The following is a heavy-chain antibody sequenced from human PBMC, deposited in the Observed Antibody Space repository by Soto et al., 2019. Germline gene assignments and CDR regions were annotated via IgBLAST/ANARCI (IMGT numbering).Heavy chain of an antibody. V-gene: IGHV1-18*01. CDR1: GYTFTSYG. Sequence: ASLKVSCKASGYTFTSYGISWVLQAPGQGREWMGWISAYNGNTNYAQKLQGRVTMTTDTSTSTAYMELRSLRSDDTAVYYCARGRGFWSGYSTDDDAFDIWGQGXMVTV. J-gene: IGHJ3*02. CDR3: ARGRGFWSGYSTDDDAFDI. D-gene: IGHD3-3*01. CDR2: ISAYNGNT.